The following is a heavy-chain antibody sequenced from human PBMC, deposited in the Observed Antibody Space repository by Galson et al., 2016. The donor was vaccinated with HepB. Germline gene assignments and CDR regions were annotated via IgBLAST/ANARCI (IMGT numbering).Heavy chain of an antibody. J-gene: IGHJ5*02. CDR3: AKFGFPNRHGCHEQRWFDP. V-gene: IGHV4-38-2*02. CDR1: AYSISSGYY. CDR2: IYHSGST. Sequence: SETLSLTCSVSAYSISSGYYWGWIRQPPGEGLEWIGGIYHSGSTYYNPSLKSRATISVDTPKNRFSLKLSSLTAADPAVYYCAKFGFPNRHGCHEQRWFDPWGQGILVTVSS. D-gene: IGHD3-10*01.